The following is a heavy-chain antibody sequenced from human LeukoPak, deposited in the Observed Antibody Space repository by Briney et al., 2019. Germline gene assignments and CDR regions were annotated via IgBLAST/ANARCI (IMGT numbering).Heavy chain of an antibody. CDR1: GFTFSSYS. V-gene: IGHV3-21*01. Sequence: GGCLRLSCAASGFTFSSYSMNWVRQAPGKGLGWVSSISSSSSYIYYTDSVKGRFTISRDNAKNSLYLQMNSLRAEDTAVYYCARVYTYYYDSSGYYDYWGQGTLVTVSS. J-gene: IGHJ4*02. CDR2: ISSSSSYI. CDR3: ARVYTYYYDSSGYYDY. D-gene: IGHD3-22*01.